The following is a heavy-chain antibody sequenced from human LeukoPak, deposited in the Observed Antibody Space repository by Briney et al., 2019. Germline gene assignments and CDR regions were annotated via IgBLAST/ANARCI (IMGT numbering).Heavy chain of an antibody. CDR2: IYYSGST. D-gene: IGHD1-26*01. J-gene: IGHJ3*02. Sequence: SETLSLTCTVSGGSISSYYWSWIRQPPGKGLEWIGYIYYSGSTNYDPSLKSRVTISVDTSKNQFSLKLSSVTVADTAVYYCARLARIEKDAFDIWGQGTMVTVSS. CDR1: GGSISSYY. V-gene: IGHV4-59*01. CDR3: ARLARIEKDAFDI.